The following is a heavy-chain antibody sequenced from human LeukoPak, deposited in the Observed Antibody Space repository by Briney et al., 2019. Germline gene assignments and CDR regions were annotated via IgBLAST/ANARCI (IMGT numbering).Heavy chain of an antibody. Sequence: GGSLRLSCAASGFPFNAYWMTWVRQAPGKGLEWVANIRQDGDTKYYVDSVKGRFTISRDNAMNSLYLQMNSLRAEDTAIYCCARSLPYGTTWYGRSDFWGQGTLVTVSS. J-gene: IGHJ4*02. CDR2: IRQDGDTK. CDR3: ARSLPYGTTWYGRSDF. V-gene: IGHV3-7*03. CDR1: GFPFNAYW. D-gene: IGHD6-13*01.